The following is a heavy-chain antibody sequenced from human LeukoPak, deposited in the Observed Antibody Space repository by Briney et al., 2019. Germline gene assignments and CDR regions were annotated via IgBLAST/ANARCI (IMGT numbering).Heavy chain of an antibody. D-gene: IGHD3-22*01. J-gene: IGHJ4*02. CDR3: AKLGRYYYDSSGYYLDY. CDR1: GXTFSSYA. CDR2: ISGSGGNT. Sequence: GGSLRLSCAASGXTFSSYAMTWVRQAPGKGLEWVSTISGSGGNTYFADSVKGRFTLSRDNSKNTLHLQMNSLRAEDTAVYYCAKLGRYYYDSSGYYLDYWGQGTLVTVSS. V-gene: IGHV3-23*01.